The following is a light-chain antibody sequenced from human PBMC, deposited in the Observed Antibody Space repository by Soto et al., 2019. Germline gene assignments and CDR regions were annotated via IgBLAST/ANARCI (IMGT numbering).Light chain of an antibody. CDR3: AAWDDSLIGCV. V-gene: IGLV1-44*01. CDR2: DNN. Sequence: QSVLTQPPSASGTPGQRVTISCSGSYSNIGSRTVNWYQQVPGTAPKLLIYDNNQRPSGVPDRFSGSKSGTSASLAISGLQSEDEADYHCAAWDDSLIGCVFGSGTKVTVL. CDR1: YSNIGSRT. J-gene: IGLJ1*01.